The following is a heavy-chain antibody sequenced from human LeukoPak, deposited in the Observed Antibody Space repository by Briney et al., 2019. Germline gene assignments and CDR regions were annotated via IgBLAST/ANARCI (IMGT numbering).Heavy chain of an antibody. CDR2: IYYSGST. CDR3: ASLRERSYYARGFDY. CDR1: GDSISSSSYY. D-gene: IGHD1-26*01. V-gene: IGHV4-39*01. Sequence: SETLSLTCTVSGDSISSSSYYWGWIRQPPGKGLEWIGSIYYSGSTYYIPSLKSRVTISVDTSKNQFSLKLSSVTAADTAVYYCASLRERSYYARGFDYWGQGTLVTVSS. J-gene: IGHJ4*02.